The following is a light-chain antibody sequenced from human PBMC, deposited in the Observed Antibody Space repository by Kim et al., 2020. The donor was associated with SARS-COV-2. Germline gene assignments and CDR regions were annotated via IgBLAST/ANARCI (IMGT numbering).Light chain of an antibody. J-gene: IGLJ2*01. Sequence: SSELTQDPAVSVALGQTVRITCQGDSLRIYYASWYQQKPGQAPVLVIYGKNNRPSGIPDRFSASSSGNTASLTITGAQAEDEADYYCHSRDSSVSVVFGGGTKLTVL. V-gene: IGLV3-19*01. CDR3: HSRDSSVSVV. CDR1: SLRIYY. CDR2: GKN.